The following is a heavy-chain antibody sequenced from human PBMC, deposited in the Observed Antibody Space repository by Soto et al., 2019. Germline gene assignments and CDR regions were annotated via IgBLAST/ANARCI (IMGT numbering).Heavy chain of an antibody. J-gene: IGHJ4*02. CDR1: GFTVSSND. CDR2: IYSSGST. CDR3: ARRPLNSNGAY. V-gene: IGHV3-53*01. D-gene: IGHD3-22*01. Sequence: EVQLVESGGDLIQPGGSLRLSCAASGFTVSSNDMSWVRQAPGKGLEWVSLIYSSGSTHYADSVKGRFTISRDNSKNTVHLQMNTLRAEDTAVHYCARRPLNSNGAYWGQGTLVTVSS.